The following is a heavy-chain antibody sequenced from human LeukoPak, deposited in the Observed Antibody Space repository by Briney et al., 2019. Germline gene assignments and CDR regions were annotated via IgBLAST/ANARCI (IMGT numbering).Heavy chain of an antibody. Sequence: ASVKVSYKASGYTFTGYYMHWVRQAPGQGLEWMGWINPNRGGTNYAQKFQGRVTMTRDTSISTAYMELSRLRSDDTAVYYCAREGVGATGAVDYWGQGKLVTVSS. J-gene: IGHJ4*02. V-gene: IGHV1-2*02. CDR3: AREGVGATGAVDY. CDR1: GYTFTGYY. CDR2: INPNRGGT. D-gene: IGHD1-26*01.